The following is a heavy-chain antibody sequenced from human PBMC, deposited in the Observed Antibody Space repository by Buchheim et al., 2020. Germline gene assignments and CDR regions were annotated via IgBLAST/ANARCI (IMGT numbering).Heavy chain of an antibody. Sequence: QVQLQESGPGLVKPSETLSLTCTVSGGSISSYYWRWIRQPPGKGLEWIGYIYYSGSTNSNPSLKSRVTISVDTSKNQFSLKLSSVTAADTAVYYCARHTPDDYSTFDYWGQGTL. V-gene: IGHV4-59*08. CDR3: ARHTPDDYSTFDY. D-gene: IGHD2-15*01. J-gene: IGHJ4*02. CDR1: GGSISSYY. CDR2: IYYSGST.